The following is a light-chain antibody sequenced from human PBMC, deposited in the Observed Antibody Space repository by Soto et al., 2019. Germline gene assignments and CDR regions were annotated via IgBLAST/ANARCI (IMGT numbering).Light chain of an antibody. CDR2: GNN. J-gene: IGLJ1*01. CDR1: SSNIGAGYG. CDR3: QSYDSSLSDPDV. Sequence: QSVLTQPPSVSGAPGQRVTISCTGSSSNIGAGYGVYWYQHLPGTAPKLLIYGNNNRPSGVPDRFSGSKSGPSASLAITGLQAEDEADYYCQSYDSSLSDPDVCGTGTKLTVL. V-gene: IGLV1-40*01.